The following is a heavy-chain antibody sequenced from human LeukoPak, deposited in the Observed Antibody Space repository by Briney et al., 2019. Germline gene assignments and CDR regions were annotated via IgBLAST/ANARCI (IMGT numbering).Heavy chain of an antibody. CDR3: VRDVSFDM. V-gene: IGHV1-2*02. Sequence: ASVQVSCKTSVYTFTGYYIHWVRQAPAQGPEWMGWISPNSCDTHYAQKFQDRVSMTRDTSINTAYMELSRLRSDDTAVYYCVRDVSFDMGGQGTMVTLSS. CDR1: VYTFTGYY. J-gene: IGHJ3*02. CDR2: ISPNSCDT.